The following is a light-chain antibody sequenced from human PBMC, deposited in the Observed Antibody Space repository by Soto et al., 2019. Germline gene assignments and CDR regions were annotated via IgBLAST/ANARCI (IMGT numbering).Light chain of an antibody. J-gene: IGLJ2*01. CDR2: EVS. CDR1: SSDVGDYDF. Sequence: QSALTQPASVSGSPGQSITISCTGSSSDVGDYDFVSWYQQHPGKAPKLIIYEVSDRTSGVSNRFSGSKSGNTASLTISGLQAEDDAHYYCSSFTSTSTLVVFGGGTTLTVL. CDR3: SSFTSTSTLVV. V-gene: IGLV2-14*01.